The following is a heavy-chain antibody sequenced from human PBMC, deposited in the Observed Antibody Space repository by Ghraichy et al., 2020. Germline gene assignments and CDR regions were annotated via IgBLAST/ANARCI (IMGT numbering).Heavy chain of an antibody. V-gene: IGHV1-2*02. CDR3: ARVPWSSSGWSHSN. CDR2: INPNSGGT. D-gene: IGHD6-19*01. Sequence: ASVKVSCKASGYTFNGYYMHWVRQAPGQGLEWMGWINPNSGGTNYAQKFQGRVTMTRDMSISTAYMELSRLTSDDTAIYYCARVPWSSSGWSHSNWGQGTLVTVSS. J-gene: IGHJ4*02. CDR1: GYTFNGYY.